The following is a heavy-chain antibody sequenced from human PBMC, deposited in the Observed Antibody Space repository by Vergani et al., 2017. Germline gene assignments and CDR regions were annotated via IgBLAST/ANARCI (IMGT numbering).Heavy chain of an antibody. CDR2: IVVGSGNT. D-gene: IGHD4-17*01. CDR3: AADPYGDYEPNNYYYYGMDV. J-gene: IGHJ6*02. Sequence: QMQLVQSGPEVKKPGTSVKFSCKASGFTFTSSAMQWVRQARGQRLEWIGWIVVGSGNTNYAQKFQERVTITRDMSTSTADMELSSLRSEGTAVYYGAADPYGDYEPNNYYYYGMDVWGQGTTVTVSS. V-gene: IGHV1-58*02. CDR1: GFTFTSSA.